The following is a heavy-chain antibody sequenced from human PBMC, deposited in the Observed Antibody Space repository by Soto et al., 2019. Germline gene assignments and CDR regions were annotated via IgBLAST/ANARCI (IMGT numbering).Heavy chain of an antibody. J-gene: IGHJ6*02. CDR2: ISVYNGNT. Sequence: ASVKVSCKASGYTFTSYGISWVRQAPGQGLQWMAWISVYNGNTNYAQKLQGRVTMTTDTSTSTAYMELSSLKASDTAMYYCARTSAAGKYYYGMDVWGQGTTVTVSS. D-gene: IGHD6-13*01. CDR1: GYTFTSYG. V-gene: IGHV1-18*01. CDR3: ARTSAAGKYYYGMDV.